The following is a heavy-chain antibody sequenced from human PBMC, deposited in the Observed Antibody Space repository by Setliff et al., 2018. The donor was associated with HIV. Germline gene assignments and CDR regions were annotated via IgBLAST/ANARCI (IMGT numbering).Heavy chain of an antibody. Sequence: GESLKISCKGSGYSFITYWIGWVRQRPGKGLEWMGIMNPDGSNTRYSPSFQGLVTISVDESISTAYLQWSSLKASDTAFYYCARFYGSYDVGGFDIWGQGTKVTVSS. CDR2: MNPDGSNT. V-gene: IGHV5-51*01. J-gene: IGHJ3*02. CDR1: GYSFITYW. D-gene: IGHD3-16*01. CDR3: ARFYGSYDVGGFDI.